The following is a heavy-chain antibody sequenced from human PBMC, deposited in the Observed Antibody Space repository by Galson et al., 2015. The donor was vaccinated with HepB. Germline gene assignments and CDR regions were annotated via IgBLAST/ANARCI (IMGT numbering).Heavy chain of an antibody. CDR1: GFSVNDYS. D-gene: IGHD6-6*01. CDR3: ARALGEYSSSTLPRYLDY. Sequence: SLRLACAGAGFSVNDYSRNGVRQAPGEGLEGVASASSGSSYVYYTDSVQGRFTISKDNAKNSLYLRMNSLRAEDTAVYYCARALGEYSSSTLPRYLDYWGQGTLVTVSS. CDR2: ASSGSSYV. J-gene: IGHJ4*02. V-gene: IGHV3-21*04.